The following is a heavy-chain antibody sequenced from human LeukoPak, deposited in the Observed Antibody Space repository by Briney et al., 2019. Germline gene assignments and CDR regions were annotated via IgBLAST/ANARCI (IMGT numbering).Heavy chain of an antibody. J-gene: IGHJ4*02. D-gene: IGHD3-10*01. CDR2: ISYDGSNK. V-gene: IGHV3-30-3*01. CDR3: ARDPILVRGYFDY. Sequence: QPGGSLRLSCAASGFTFSSYAMHWVRQAPGKGLEWVAVISYDGSNKYYADSVKGRFTISRDNSENTLHLQMNSLRPEDTAIYYCARDPILVRGYFDYWGQGTLVTVSS. CDR1: GFTFSSYA.